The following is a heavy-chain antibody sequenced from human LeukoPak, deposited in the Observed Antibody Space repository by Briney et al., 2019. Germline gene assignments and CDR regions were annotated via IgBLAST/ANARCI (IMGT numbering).Heavy chain of an antibody. Sequence: GGSLRLSCAASGFTFSSYAMHWVRQAPGKGLEWVAVISYDGSNKYYADSVKGRFTISRDNSKNTLYLQMNSLRAEYTAVYYCAREDDSSGYYIDYWGQGTLVTVSS. CDR2: ISYDGSNK. D-gene: IGHD3-22*01. CDR3: AREDDSSGYYIDY. CDR1: GFTFSSYA. J-gene: IGHJ4*02. V-gene: IGHV3-30-3*01.